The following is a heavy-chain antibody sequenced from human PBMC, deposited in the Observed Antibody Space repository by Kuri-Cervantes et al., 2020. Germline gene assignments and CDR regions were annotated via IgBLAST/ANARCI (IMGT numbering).Heavy chain of an antibody. D-gene: IGHD2-2*01. CDR3: ARGVQLQMGTWFDP. V-gene: IGHV3-33*01. CDR2: IWYDGSNK. Sequence: GESLKISCAASGFTFSSYGMHWVRQAPGKGLEWVAVIWYDGSNKYYADSVKGRFTISRDNSENTLYLQMNSLRAEDTAVYYCARGVQLQMGTWFDPWGQGTLVTVSS. CDR1: GFTFSSYG. J-gene: IGHJ5*02.